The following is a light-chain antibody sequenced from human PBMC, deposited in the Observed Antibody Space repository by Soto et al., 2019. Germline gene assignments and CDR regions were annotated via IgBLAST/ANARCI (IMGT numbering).Light chain of an antibody. CDR2: AAS. CDR3: QQSYSTTRT. Sequence: DIQLTQSPTSLSASVGDSVTIACRASQFIDSYLNWYQQKPGKAPKLLIYAASSLQSGVSSRFSGSGSGTDFTLTINSLQPEDFATYYCQQSYSTTRTFGQGTQGGYQ. V-gene: IGKV1-39*01. J-gene: IGKJ1*01. CDR1: QFIDSY.